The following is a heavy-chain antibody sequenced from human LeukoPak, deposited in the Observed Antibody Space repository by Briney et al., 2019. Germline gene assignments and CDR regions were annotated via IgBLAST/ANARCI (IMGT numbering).Heavy chain of an antibody. V-gene: IGHV3-23*01. CDR2: ISGSGGST. Sequence: PGGSLRLSCAASGSTFSSYAMSWVRQAPGKGLEWVSAISGSGGSTYYADSVKGRFTISRDNSKNTLYLQMNSLRAEDTAVYYCAKVLRYFDWFNDYWGQGTLVTVSS. CDR3: AKVLRYFDWFNDY. D-gene: IGHD3-9*01. CDR1: GSTFSSYA. J-gene: IGHJ4*02.